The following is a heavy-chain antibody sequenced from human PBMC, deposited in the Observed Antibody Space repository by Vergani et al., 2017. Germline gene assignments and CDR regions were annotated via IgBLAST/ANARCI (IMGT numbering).Heavy chain of an antibody. D-gene: IGHD3-22*01. CDR1: GFTFSSYA. Sequence: LQLVESGGGLVQPGGSLRLSCSASGFTFSSYAMHWVRQAPGKGLEYVSGISTNGGNTYYADSVKGRFTISRDNSKNTLYLQMNSLRAEDTAVYYCAKAGVDYYDSTGYWGQGTLVTVSS. J-gene: IGHJ4*02. CDR3: AKAGVDYYDSTGY. CDR2: ISTNGGNT. V-gene: IGHV3-64*04.